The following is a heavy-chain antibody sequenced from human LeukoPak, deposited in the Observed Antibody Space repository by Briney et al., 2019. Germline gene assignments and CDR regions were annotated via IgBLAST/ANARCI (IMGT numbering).Heavy chain of an antibody. CDR2: INSRSSTI. Sequence: GGSLRLTCAASGFTFSDYYMNWVRQAPGKGLEWVSFINSRSSTIYYADSVKGRFTISRDNAKNSLYLQMNSLRAEDTAVYYCAKKGYYDGSGYYMYYFDHWGQGTLVTVSS. J-gene: IGHJ4*02. CDR3: AKKGYYDGSGYYMYYFDH. CDR1: GFTFSDYY. V-gene: IGHV3-69-1*02. D-gene: IGHD3-22*01.